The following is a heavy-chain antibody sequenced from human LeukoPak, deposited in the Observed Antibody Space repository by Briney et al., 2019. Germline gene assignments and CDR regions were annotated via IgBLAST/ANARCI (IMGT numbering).Heavy chain of an antibody. CDR2: IKRDGSNP. Sequence: GFLRLSCEAPGFTFREHSMSWVRQAPGKGLGWVSTIKRDGSNPYYTDSVDSRFTISRDNSKNTLYLEMNTLRAEDTAVYYCAKGGYASCFDPWGQGTQVTVSS. CDR3: AKGGYASCFDP. CDR1: GFTFREHS. V-gene: IGHV3-23*05. D-gene: IGHD2-15*01. J-gene: IGHJ5*02.